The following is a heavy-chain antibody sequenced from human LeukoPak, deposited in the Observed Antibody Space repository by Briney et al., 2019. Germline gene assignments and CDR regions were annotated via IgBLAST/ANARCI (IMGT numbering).Heavy chain of an antibody. CDR2: INHSGST. V-gene: IGHV4-34*01. Sequence: SETLSLTCAVYGGSFSGYYWSWIRKPPGKGLEWIGEINHSGSTNYNPSLKSRVTISVDTSKNQFSLKLSSVTAADTAVYYCAKDPGGSYYSRWFDPWGQGTLVTVSS. CDR3: AKDPGGSYYSRWFDP. D-gene: IGHD1-26*01. J-gene: IGHJ5*02. CDR1: GGSFSGYY.